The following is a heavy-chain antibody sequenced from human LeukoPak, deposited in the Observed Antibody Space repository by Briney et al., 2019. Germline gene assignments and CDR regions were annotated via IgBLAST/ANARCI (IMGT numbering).Heavy chain of an antibody. V-gene: IGHV4-4*07. CDR2: IYTSEST. Sequence: PSETLSLTCTVSGVSISSYYWSWIRQPAGKGLEWIGRIYTSESTSYNPSLKSRVTMSVDTSKKQLSLKLRSVTAADMAVYYCARHVGRWAFDLWGQGTMVTVSS. CDR1: GVSISSYY. J-gene: IGHJ3*01. CDR3: ARHVGRWAFDL. D-gene: IGHD3-16*02.